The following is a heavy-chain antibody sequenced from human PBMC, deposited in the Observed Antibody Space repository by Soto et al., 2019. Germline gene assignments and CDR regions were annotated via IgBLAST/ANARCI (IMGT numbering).Heavy chain of an antibody. CDR3: ARVYGDFPSWFDP. J-gene: IGHJ5*01. CDR2: INGDDTT. D-gene: IGHD4-17*01. Sequence: QTGGSLRLSCAASGFTFSSYAMTGVRQVPGKGLEWVSLINGDDTTYYADSVKGRFTISRDNSKNTLFLRMNSLRVEDTAVYYCARVYGDFPSWFDPWGQGTLVTVSS. CDR1: GFTFSSYA. V-gene: IGHV3-53*01.